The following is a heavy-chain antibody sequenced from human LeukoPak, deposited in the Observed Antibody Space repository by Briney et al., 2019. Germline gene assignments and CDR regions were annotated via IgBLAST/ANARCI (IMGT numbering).Heavy chain of an antibody. CDR2: IYHSGST. Sequence: PCETLSLTCIVSGYSISSGYYWGWIRPPPGKGLEWIGSIYHSGSTYYNPSLKSRVTISVDTSKNQFSLKLSSVTAADTAVYYWAGAITMIRGVAYSHTGWFNPWGQGNLVSVSS. J-gene: IGHJ5*02. D-gene: IGHD3-10*01. CDR3: AGAITMIRGVAYSHTGWFNP. CDR1: GYSISSGYY. V-gene: IGHV4-38-2*02.